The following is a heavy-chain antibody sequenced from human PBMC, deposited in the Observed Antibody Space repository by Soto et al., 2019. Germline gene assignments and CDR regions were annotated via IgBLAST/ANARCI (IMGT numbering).Heavy chain of an antibody. CDR3: AREGALLYGGNSDYYYTMDV. Sequence: GGSLRLSCAASGFTFSSYGMHWVRQAPGKGLEWVAVISYDGSNKYYADSVKGRFTISRDNSKNTLYLQMNSLRAEDTAVYYCAREGALLYGGNSDYYYTMDVWGQGTTVTVSS. J-gene: IGHJ6*02. V-gene: IGHV3-30*03. CDR1: GFTFSSYG. D-gene: IGHD4-17*01. CDR2: ISYDGSNK.